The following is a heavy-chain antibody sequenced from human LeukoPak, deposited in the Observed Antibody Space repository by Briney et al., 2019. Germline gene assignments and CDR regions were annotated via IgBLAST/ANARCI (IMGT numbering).Heavy chain of an antibody. CDR2: ISWNSGSI. J-gene: IGHJ4*02. V-gene: IGHV3-9*01. Sequence: GRSLRLSCAASGFTFDDYAMHWVRQAPGKDLEWVSGISWNSGSIGYADSVKGRFTISRDNAKNSLYLQMNSMRAEDTALYYCAKESDLGEFDYWGQGTLVTVSS. CDR1: GFTFDDYA. D-gene: IGHD3-16*01. CDR3: AKESDLGEFDY.